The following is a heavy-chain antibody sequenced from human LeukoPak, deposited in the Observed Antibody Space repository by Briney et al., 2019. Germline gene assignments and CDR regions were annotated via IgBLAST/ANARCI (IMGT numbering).Heavy chain of an antibody. CDR3: AREDPKRYCSGGSCANDY. J-gene: IGHJ4*02. D-gene: IGHD2-15*01. Sequence: ASVKVSCKASGYTFTGYYMHWVRQAPGQGLEWMGWINPNSGGTNYAQKFQGRVTMTRDTSTSTVYMELSSLRSEDTAVYYCAREDPKRYCSGGSCANDYWGQGTLVTVSS. V-gene: IGHV1-2*02. CDR1: GYTFTGYY. CDR2: INPNSGGT.